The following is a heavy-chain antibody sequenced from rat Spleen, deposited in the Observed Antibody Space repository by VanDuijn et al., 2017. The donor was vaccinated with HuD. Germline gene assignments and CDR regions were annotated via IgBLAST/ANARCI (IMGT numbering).Heavy chain of an antibody. CDR3: ASITSYWYFDL. J-gene: IGHJ1*01. Sequence: EVQLQESGPGLVKPSQSLSLTCSVTGYSITSNYWGWIRKFPGNKMEWMAYISYSGSTGFNPSLKSRISITRDTSRNQFFLQLNSVTTEDTATYYCASITSYWYFDLWGPGTMVTVSS. CDR1: GYSITSNY. V-gene: IGHV3-1*01. D-gene: IGHD1-10*01. CDR2: ISYSGST.